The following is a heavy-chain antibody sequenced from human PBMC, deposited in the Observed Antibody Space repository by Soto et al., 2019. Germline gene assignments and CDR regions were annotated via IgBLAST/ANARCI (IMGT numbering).Heavy chain of an antibody. V-gene: IGHV1-69*06. CDR3: ARLRGNQITGETYYSYGMEV. D-gene: IGHD7-27*01. J-gene: IGHJ6*02. CDR2: IIPLFGAS. CDR1: GGTLSSYS. Sequence: QVQLVQSGAEVRKPGSSVKVSCKASGGTLSSYSISWVRQAPGQGLEWMGGIIPLFGASNYAQKFMGRVTITADKSTGTAYMEVSSLRSEDTAVYYCARLRGNQITGETYYSYGMEVWGQATTVIVPS.